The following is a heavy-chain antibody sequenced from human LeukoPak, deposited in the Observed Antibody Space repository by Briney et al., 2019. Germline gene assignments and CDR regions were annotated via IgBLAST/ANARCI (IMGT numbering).Heavy chain of an antibody. D-gene: IGHD4-17*01. CDR1: GYTFTNYY. CDR2: VNLGGGST. J-gene: IGHJ5*02. Sequence: ASVKVPCKASGYTFTNYYVHWVRQAPGQGLEWMGTVNLGGGSTTCAQKFQGRVTMTRDTSTRTVYMELSSLRTEDTAVYYCARDHNYLDYGQGFDPWGQGTPVTGSS. CDR3: ARDHNYLDYGQGFDP. V-gene: IGHV1-46*01.